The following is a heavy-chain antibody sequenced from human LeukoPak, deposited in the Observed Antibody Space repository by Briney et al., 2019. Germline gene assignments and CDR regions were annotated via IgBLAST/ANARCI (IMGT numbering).Heavy chain of an antibody. Sequence: SETLSLTCTVSGGSINSNNYYWGWIRQPPGTGLEWIGSIYSSGSAYYNPSLKSRVTISVDTSKNQFSLRLSSVTAADTAVYYCQSRYLEWLLEYWGQGTLVTVSS. CDR3: QSRYLEWLLEY. V-gene: IGHV4-39*01. J-gene: IGHJ4*02. CDR2: IYSSGSA. CDR1: GGSINSNNYY. D-gene: IGHD3-3*01.